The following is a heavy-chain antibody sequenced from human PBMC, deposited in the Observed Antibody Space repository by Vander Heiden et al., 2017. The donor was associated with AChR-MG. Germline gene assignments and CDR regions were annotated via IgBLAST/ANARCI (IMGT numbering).Heavy chain of an antibody. Sequence: EVQLVESGGGMVQPGGSLKPTCPASGFTFSYSAMPCVRQASGEGLEWVGRIRSKPNNYETGYAASVKDRFTIFRDDSKNTAYLQINSLKTEDTAVYYCTRVSDFWSGNYYYMDVWGKGTTVTVSS. CDR1: GFTFSYSA. CDR3: TRVSDFWSGNYYYMDV. V-gene: IGHV3-73*01. CDR2: IRSKPNNYET. J-gene: IGHJ6*03. D-gene: IGHD3-3*01.